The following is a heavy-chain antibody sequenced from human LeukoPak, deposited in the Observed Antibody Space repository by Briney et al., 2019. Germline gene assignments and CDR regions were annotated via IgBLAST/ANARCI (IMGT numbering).Heavy chain of an antibody. V-gene: IGHV1-69*06. J-gene: IGHJ4*02. CDR1: GGTFSSYA. CDR3: ARAPAAGTDHFDY. Sequence: SVKVSCKASGGTFSSYAISWVRQAPGQGLEWMGGIIPIFGTANHAQKFQGRVTITADKSTSTAYMELSSLRSEDTAVYYRARAPAAGTDHFDYWGQGTLVTVSS. D-gene: IGHD6-13*01. CDR2: IIPIFGTA.